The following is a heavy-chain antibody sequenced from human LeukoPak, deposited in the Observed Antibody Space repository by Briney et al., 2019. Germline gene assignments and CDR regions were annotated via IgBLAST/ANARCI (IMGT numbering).Heavy chain of an antibody. J-gene: IGHJ3*02. D-gene: IGHD1-26*01. CDR2: IYYGGST. Sequence: SETLSLTCTVSGGSISSYYWSWIRQPPGKGLEWIGYIYYGGSTNYNPSLKSRVTISVDTSKNQFSLKLSSVTAADTAVYYCARAWGLSDAFDICGQGTMVTVSS. CDR1: GGSISSYY. CDR3: ARAWGLSDAFDI. V-gene: IGHV4-59*01.